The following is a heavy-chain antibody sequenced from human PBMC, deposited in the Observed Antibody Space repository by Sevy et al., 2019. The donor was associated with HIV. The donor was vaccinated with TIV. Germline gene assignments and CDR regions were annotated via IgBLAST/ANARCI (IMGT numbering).Heavy chain of an antibody. D-gene: IGHD3-22*01. J-gene: IGHJ3*02. CDR3: AIDYYDSSGYYANDGFHI. CDR2: ISAYNGST. CDR1: GYTFIRYG. Sequence: ASVKVSCKASGYTFIRYGISWVRQAPGQGLEWMGWISAYNGSTSYAQTLQGRVTMTTDTSTSTAYMELRSLRSDDTAVYYCAIDYYDSSGYYANDGFHIWGQGTVVTVSS. V-gene: IGHV1-18*01.